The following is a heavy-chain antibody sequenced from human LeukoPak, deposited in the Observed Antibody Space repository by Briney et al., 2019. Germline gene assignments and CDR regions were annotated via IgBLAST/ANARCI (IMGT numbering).Heavy chain of an antibody. V-gene: IGHV4-4*02. CDR3: AGGEERGSGTAHFDY. Sequence: TSGTLSLTCAVSGGSISNNNWWSWVRQPPGMGLEWIGEIYHGGSTNYNPSLKSRVTMSVDRSKNQFSLKLSSVTAADTAVYYCAGGEERGSGTAHFDYWGQGTLVTVFS. D-gene: IGHD3-10*01. CDR1: GGSISNNNW. J-gene: IGHJ4*02. CDR2: IYHGGST.